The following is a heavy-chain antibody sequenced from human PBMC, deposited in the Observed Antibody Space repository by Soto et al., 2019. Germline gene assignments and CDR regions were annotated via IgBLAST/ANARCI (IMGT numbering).Heavy chain of an antibody. Sequence: GGSLRLSCAASGLTVSSNYITWVRQAPGKGLEWVSVIYSDAGTYYSDSVKGRFTISRDNSKNTIYLQMNSLRAEDTAVYYCARKTVVYSSSWFGGGFDPWGQGTLVTVSS. V-gene: IGHV3-53*01. J-gene: IGHJ5*02. CDR3: ARKTVVYSSSWFGGGFDP. CDR1: GLTVSSNY. D-gene: IGHD6-13*01. CDR2: IYSDAGT.